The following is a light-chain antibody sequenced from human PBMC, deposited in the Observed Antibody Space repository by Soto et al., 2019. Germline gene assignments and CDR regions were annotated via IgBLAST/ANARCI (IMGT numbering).Light chain of an antibody. CDR1: QSVSSY. V-gene: IGKV3-11*01. Sequence: EIVLTQSPATLSLSPGERATLSCRASQSVSSYLAWYQQKPGQAPRLLIYDASNRATGIPARFSGSGSGTVFTLTISSLEPEDFAVYYCQQHLTFGGGTKVDIK. J-gene: IGKJ4*01. CDR3: QQHLT. CDR2: DAS.